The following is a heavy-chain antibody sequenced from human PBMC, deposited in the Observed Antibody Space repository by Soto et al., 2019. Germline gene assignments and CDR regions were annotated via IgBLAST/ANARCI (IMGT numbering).Heavy chain of an antibody. Sequence: GGSLRLSCAASGFTFSSYAMHWVRQAPGKGLEWVAVISYDGSNKYYADSVKGRFTISRDNSKNTLYLQMNSLRAEDTAVYYCARAMVRAPQDGMDVWGQGTTVTVSS. J-gene: IGHJ6*02. CDR3: ARAMVRAPQDGMDV. V-gene: IGHV3-30-3*01. D-gene: IGHD3-10*01. CDR2: ISYDGSNK. CDR1: GFTFSSYA.